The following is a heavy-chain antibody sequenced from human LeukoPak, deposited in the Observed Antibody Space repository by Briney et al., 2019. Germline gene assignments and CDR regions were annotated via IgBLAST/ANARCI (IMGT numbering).Heavy chain of an antibody. CDR1: GYTFTSYG. J-gene: IGHJ4*02. CDR2: ISGNNGNT. CDR3: ARAPGYDFWSGSGYFDY. D-gene: IGHD3-3*01. Sequence: ASVKVSCTAFGYTFTSYGISWVRQAPGQGLEWMGWISGNNGNTNYAQKLQGRVTMTTDTSTSTAYMELRSLRSDDTAVYYCARAPGYDFWSGSGYFDYWGQGTLVTVSS. V-gene: IGHV1-18*01.